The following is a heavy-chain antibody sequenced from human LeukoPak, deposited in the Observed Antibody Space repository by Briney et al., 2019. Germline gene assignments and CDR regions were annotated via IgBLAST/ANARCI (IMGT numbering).Heavy chain of an antibody. CDR3: AKARERNSGSYPDY. Sequence: GGSPRLSCAASGFTFSSYAMSWVRQAPGKGLEWVSAISGSGGSTYYADSVKGRFTISRDNSKNTLYLQMNSLRAEDTAVYYCAKARERNSGSYPDYWGQGTLVTVSS. D-gene: IGHD1-26*01. V-gene: IGHV3-23*01. J-gene: IGHJ4*02. CDR1: GFTFSSYA. CDR2: ISGSGGST.